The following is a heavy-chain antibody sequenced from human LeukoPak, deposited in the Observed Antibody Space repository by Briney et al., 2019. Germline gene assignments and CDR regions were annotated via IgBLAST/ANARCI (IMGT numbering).Heavy chain of an antibody. CDR3: AREDVYGSYQDY. V-gene: IGHV3-21*01. CDR1: GFTFSSYS. J-gene: IGHJ4*02. Sequence: SGGSLRLSCAASGFTFSSYSMNWVRQAPGKGLEWVSSISSSSSYIYYADSVKGRFTISRDNAKNTLYLQMDSLRAEDTAVYSCAREDVYGSYQDYWGQGTLVTVSS. D-gene: IGHD3-16*02. CDR2: ISSSSSYI.